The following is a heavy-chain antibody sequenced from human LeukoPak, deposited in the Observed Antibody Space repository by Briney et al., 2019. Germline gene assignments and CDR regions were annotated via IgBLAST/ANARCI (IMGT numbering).Heavy chain of an antibody. Sequence: ASVTVSCKSSGYTFTGYYMHWVRQAPGQGLEWMGWINPNSGGTNYAQKFQGGVTMTRDTSISTAYMELSRLRSDDTAVYYCARTERIAVAGTSDYWGQGTLVTVSS. CDR1: GYTFTGYY. D-gene: IGHD6-19*01. CDR2: INPNSGGT. CDR3: ARTERIAVAGTSDY. V-gene: IGHV1-2*02. J-gene: IGHJ4*02.